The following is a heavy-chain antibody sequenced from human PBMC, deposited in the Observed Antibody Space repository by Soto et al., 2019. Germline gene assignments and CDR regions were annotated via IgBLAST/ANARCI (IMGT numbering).Heavy chain of an antibody. D-gene: IGHD2-2*02. J-gene: IGHJ6*02. V-gene: IGHV3-15*07. CDR3: TADIPSISGNYGMDV. CDR2: IKTKIEGGTT. CDR1: GFIFSNTW. Sequence: EEQLVESGGGLVEPGGSLRLSCAASGFIFSNTWINWVRQAPGKGLEWVGRIKTKIEGGTTNYAAPVKGRFTVSGDDSKNTVYLNMKSLRTEDTAVYYCTADIPSISGNYGMDVWGQGTKVTVSS.